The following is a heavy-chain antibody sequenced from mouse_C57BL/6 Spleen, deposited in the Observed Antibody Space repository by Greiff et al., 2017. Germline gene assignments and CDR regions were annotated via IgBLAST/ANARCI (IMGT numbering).Heavy chain of an antibody. D-gene: IGHD2-2*01. CDR2: INPYNGGT. CDR1: GYTFTDYY. CDR3: ARKGDYGYDLWYFDV. Sequence: EVQLQQSGPVLVKPGASVKMSCKASGYTFTDYYMNWVKQSHGKSLEWIGVINPYNGGTSYNQKFKGKATLTVDKSSSTAYMELNSLTAEESAVYYCARKGDYGYDLWYFDVWGTGTTFTVSS. V-gene: IGHV1-19*01. J-gene: IGHJ1*03.